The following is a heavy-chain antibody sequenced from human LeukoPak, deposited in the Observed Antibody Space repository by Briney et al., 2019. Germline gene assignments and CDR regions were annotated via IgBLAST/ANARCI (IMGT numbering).Heavy chain of an antibody. Sequence: TGGSLRLSCAASGLTFSSYALSWVRQAPGKGLEWVSAISGSGGSTYYADSVKGRYTISRDNSKNTLYLQMSSLRAEDTAVYYCAKDGDNGYDYVWGSYRFPYWGQGTLVTVSS. CDR2: ISGSGGST. D-gene: IGHD3-16*02. V-gene: IGHV3-23*01. CDR1: GLTFSSYA. CDR3: AKDGDNGYDYVWGSYRFPY. J-gene: IGHJ4*02.